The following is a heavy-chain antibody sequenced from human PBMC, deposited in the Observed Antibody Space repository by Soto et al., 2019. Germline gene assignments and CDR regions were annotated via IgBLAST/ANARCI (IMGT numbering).Heavy chain of an antibody. D-gene: IGHD2-21*01. CDR3: ARHPTHAEITAYATHDFDS. CDR1: GVSVTTSYSY. Sequence: QLQLQESGPGLVKPSETLSLTCTVSGVSVTTSYSYWGWIRQTPGKGLEWIGSVYYTGNTNYKPSPERRVTISVDPSPNQFPLILTSVTAADTAVYFCARHPTHAEITAYATHDFDSWGQGTLITVSS. J-gene: IGHJ4*02. CDR2: VYYTGNT. V-gene: IGHV4-39*01.